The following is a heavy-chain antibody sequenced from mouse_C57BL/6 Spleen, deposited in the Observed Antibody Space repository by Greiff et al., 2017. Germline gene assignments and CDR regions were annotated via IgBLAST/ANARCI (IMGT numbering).Heavy chain of an antibody. D-gene: IGHD2-2*01. CDR2: IDPSDSYT. Sequence: VRLQQPGAELVMPGASVKLSCKASGYTFTSYWMHWVKQRPGQGLEWIGEIDPSDSYTNYNQQFKGKSTLTVDKSSSTAYMQLSHLTSEDSSVYYCARWLRRWFDVWGTGTTVTVSS. CDR3: ARWLRRWFDV. V-gene: IGHV1-69*01. J-gene: IGHJ1*03. CDR1: GYTFTSYW.